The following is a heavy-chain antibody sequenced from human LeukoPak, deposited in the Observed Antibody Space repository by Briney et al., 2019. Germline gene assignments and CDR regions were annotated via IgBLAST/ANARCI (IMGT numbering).Heavy chain of an antibody. CDR2: IYYSGST. CDR3: ARLEGCDYGLSCFDY. Sequence: SETLSLTCTVSGGSISSSSYYWGWIRQPPGKGLEWIGSIYYSGSTYYNPSLKSRVTISVDTSKNQFSLKLSSVTAADTAVYYCARLEGCDYGLSCFDYWGQGTLVTVSS. V-gene: IGHV4-39*01. J-gene: IGHJ4*02. D-gene: IGHD4-17*01. CDR1: GGSISSSSYY.